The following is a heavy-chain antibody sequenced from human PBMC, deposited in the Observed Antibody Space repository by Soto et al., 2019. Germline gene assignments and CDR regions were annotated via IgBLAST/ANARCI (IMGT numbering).Heavy chain of an antibody. D-gene: IGHD3-16*01. CDR2: INHSGST. V-gene: IGHV4-34*01. Sequence: QVQLQQWGAGLLKPSETLSLTCAVYGGSFSGYYWSWIRQPPGKGLEWIGEINHSGSTNYNPSLKSRVTISVDTSKNQFSLKLSSVTAADTAVYYCARGHGTMITFGGVNDYWGQGTLVTVSS. CDR3: ARGHGTMITFGGVNDY. CDR1: GGSFSGYY. J-gene: IGHJ4*02.